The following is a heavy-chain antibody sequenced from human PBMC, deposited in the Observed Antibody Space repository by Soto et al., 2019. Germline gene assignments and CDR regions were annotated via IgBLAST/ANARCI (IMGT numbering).Heavy chain of an antibody. CDR3: ARVDWGGGRIFAF. V-gene: IGHV5-51*01. CDR2: IYPGDSDT. CDR1: GYNFSKYW. D-gene: IGHD2-15*01. J-gene: IGHJ4*02. Sequence: VESLKISCKGSGYNFSKYWIAWVRQMPGKGLEWMAIIYPGDSDTRFSPSLQGPVTISADTSISTAYLMLSSLKASVTAVYYCARVDWGGGRIFAFWGQGPLVIFSS.